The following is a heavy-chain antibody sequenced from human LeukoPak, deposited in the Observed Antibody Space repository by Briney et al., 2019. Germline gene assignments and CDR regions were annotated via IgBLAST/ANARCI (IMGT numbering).Heavy chain of an antibody. CDR3: ANRYCTSSSCSRTLEN. V-gene: IGHV3-23*01. J-gene: IGHJ4*02. CDR1: GFTFNNYA. D-gene: IGHD2-2*01. Sequence: GGSLRLSCVASGFTFNNYAMCWVRQAPGKGLEWVSTIGGSGAGTYYADSVKGRFTISRDNSKNTLYLHMNSLRAEDTAVYYCANRYCTSSSCSRTLENWGQGTLVTVSS. CDR2: IGGSGAGT.